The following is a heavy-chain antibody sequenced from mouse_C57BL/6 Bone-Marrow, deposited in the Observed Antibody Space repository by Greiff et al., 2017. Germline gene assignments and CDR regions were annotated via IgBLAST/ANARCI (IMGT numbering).Heavy chain of an antibody. Sequence: QVQLKQPGAELVKPGASVKMSCKASGYTFTSYWITWVKQRPGQGLEWIGDIYPGSGSTNYNEKFKSTATLTVDTSASKAYMQLSSLTSEDSAVYYCASGTIPYYVDYWGQGTTLTVSS. D-gene: IGHD2-12*01. CDR2: IYPGSGST. J-gene: IGHJ2*01. CDR3: ASGTIPYYVDY. CDR1: GYTFTSYW. V-gene: IGHV1-55*01.